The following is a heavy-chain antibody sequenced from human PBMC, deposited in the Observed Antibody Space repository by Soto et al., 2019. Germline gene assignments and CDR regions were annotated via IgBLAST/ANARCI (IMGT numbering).Heavy chain of an antibody. J-gene: IGHJ6*02. D-gene: IGHD3-3*01. CDR3: ARGQSGVGGYYYYGMDV. CDR2: IYYGGST. CDR1: GGSISSYY. V-gene: IGHV4-59*01. Sequence: PSETLSLTCTVSGGSISSYYWSWIRQPPGKGLEWIGYIYYGGSTNYNPSLKSRVTISVDTSKNQFSLKLSSVTAADTAVYYCARGQSGVGGYYYYGMDVWGQGTTVTVSS.